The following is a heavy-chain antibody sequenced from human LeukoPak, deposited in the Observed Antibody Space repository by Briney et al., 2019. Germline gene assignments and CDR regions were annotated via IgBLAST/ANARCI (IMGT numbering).Heavy chain of an antibody. CDR1: GGSFRGYY. Sequence: KPSETLSLTCAVHGGSFRGYYWSWIRQPPGKGLEWIGEINHSGSTNYNPSLKSRVTISVDTSKNQFSLKLSSVTAADTAVYYCASLIYYDSSGYQDYWGQGTLVTVSS. D-gene: IGHD3-22*01. CDR3: ASLIYYDSSGYQDY. V-gene: IGHV4-34*01. J-gene: IGHJ4*02. CDR2: INHSGST.